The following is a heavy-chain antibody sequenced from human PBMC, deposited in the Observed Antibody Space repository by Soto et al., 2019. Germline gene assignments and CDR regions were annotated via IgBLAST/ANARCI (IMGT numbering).Heavy chain of an antibody. D-gene: IGHD2-15*01. CDR2: IYPDDSDT. CDR3: AIKKDPYLAHPTC. V-gene: IGHV5-51*01. Sequence: GGSLKSPCKAPGTSFRTFCRPRVRPLPGKGLEWMGIIYPDDSDTKYSPSFRGHVSISVDKSITTAYLQWSSLKASDTAIYYCAIKKDPYLAHPTCWGQGTLVTVS. CDR1: GTSFRTFC. J-gene: IGHJ4*02.